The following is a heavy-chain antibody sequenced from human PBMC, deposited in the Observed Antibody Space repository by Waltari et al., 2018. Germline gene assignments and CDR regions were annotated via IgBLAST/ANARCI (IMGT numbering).Heavy chain of an antibody. CDR1: GYTFTGYY. CDR2: INPTSGGT. Sequence: QVQLVQSGAEVKKPGASVKVSCKASGYTFTGYYMHWVRQAPGQGLEWMGWINPTSGGTNYAQKFQGRVTMTRDTSISTAYMELSRLRSDDTAVYYCASLTTPDGFGAFDIWGQGTMVTVSS. CDR3: ASLTTPDGFGAFDI. V-gene: IGHV1-2*02. J-gene: IGHJ3*02. D-gene: IGHD4-4*01.